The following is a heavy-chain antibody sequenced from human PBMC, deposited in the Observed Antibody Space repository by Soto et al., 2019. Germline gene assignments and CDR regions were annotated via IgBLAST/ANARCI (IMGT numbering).Heavy chain of an antibody. CDR3: TRAWCGGDCYSAWFDP. Sequence: GGSLRLSCTASGFTFGDYAMSWFRQAPGKGLEWVGFIRSKAYGGTTEYAASVKGRFTISRDDSKSIAYLQMNSLKTEDTAVYYCTRAWCGGDCYSAWFDPWAQGTLVTVSS. D-gene: IGHD2-21*02. CDR1: GFTFGDYA. J-gene: IGHJ5*02. V-gene: IGHV3-49*03. CDR2: IRSKAYGGTT.